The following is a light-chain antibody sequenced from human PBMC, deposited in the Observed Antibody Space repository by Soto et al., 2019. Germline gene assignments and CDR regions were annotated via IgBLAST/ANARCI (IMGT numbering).Light chain of an antibody. CDR3: QSYDNSLSVYV. CDR2: GNS. V-gene: IGLV1-40*01. Sequence: QSVLTQPPSVSGAPGQRVTISCTGSSSNIGAHYDVHWYQQLPGTAPKLLIYGNSNRPSGVPDRFSGSKSGTSASLAITGFQAEDEADYYCQSYDNSLSVYVFGTGTKLTVL. CDR1: SSNIGAHYD. J-gene: IGLJ1*01.